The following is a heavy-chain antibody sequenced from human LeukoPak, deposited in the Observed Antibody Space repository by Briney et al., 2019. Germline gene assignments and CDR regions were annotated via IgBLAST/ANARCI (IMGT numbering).Heavy chain of an antibody. CDR3: ATSLGPLTEY. D-gene: IGHD7-27*01. V-gene: IGHV3-74*01. CDR1: GFPLGSYW. Sequence: GGSLRLSCAASGFPLGSYWMHWVRQTAGKGLVWVSRINSGGSGTSYADSVEGRFTISRDNAKNILYLQMNSLRAEDTALYYCATSLGPLTEYWGQGTLVTVSS. CDR2: INSGGSGT. J-gene: IGHJ4*02.